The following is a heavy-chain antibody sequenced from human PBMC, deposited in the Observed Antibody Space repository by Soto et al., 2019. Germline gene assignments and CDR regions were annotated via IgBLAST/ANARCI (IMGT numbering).Heavy chain of an antibody. D-gene: IGHD3-10*01. CDR1: GGTFSSYA. CDR3: AIAFPNYFCSDNYYSYGMDV. CDR2: IIPIFGTA. J-gene: IGHJ6*02. V-gene: IGHV1-69*13. Sequence: ASVKVSCKASGGTFSSYAISWVRQAPGQGLEWMGGIIPIFGTANYAQKFQGRVTITADESTSTAYMELSRLRSEDTAVYYCAIAFPNYFCSDNYYSYGMDVWGQGTTVTVSS.